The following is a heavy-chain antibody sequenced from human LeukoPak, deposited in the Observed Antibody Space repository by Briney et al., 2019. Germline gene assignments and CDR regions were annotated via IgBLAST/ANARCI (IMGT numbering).Heavy chain of an antibody. V-gene: IGHV3-74*01. D-gene: IGHD2-15*01. CDR3: ARADSARHFDY. J-gene: IGHJ4*02. Sequence: GGSLRLSCAASGFTFSSYWMHWVRQAPGKGLVWVSRINTDGSITSYADSVKGRFTISIDNAKNTLYLQMNSLRAEDTAVYYGARADSARHFDYWGQGTLVTVSS. CDR2: INTDGSIT. CDR1: GFTFSSYW.